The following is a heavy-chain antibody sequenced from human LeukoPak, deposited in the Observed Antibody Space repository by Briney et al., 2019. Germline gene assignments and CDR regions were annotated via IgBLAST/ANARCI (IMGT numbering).Heavy chain of an antibody. CDR3: ARVDSLVVVIAHDAFDI. V-gene: IGHV3-48*02. D-gene: IGHD3-22*01. CDR1: GFTFSSYS. J-gene: IGHJ3*02. CDR2: ISSSSSTI. Sequence: PRGSLRLSCAASGFTFSSYSMNWVRQAPGKGLEWVSYISSSSSTIYYADSVKGRFTISRDNAKNSLYLQMNSLRDEDTAVYYCARVDSLVVVIAHDAFDIWGQGTMVTVSS.